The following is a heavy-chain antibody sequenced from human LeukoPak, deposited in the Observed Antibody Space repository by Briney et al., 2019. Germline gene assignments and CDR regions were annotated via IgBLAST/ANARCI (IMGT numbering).Heavy chain of an antibody. J-gene: IGHJ2*01. CDR3: ARDGSRRWRPYWYFYL. CDR2: INPNSGGT. V-gene: IGHV1-2*02. Sequence: ASVTVSCKASGYTFTGYYMHWVRQAPGQGLEWMGWINPNSGGTNYAQKFQGRVTMTRDTSISTAYMELSRLRSDDTAVYYCARDGSRRWRPYWYFYLWGRGTLVTVSS. CDR1: GYTFTGYY. D-gene: IGHD3-10*01.